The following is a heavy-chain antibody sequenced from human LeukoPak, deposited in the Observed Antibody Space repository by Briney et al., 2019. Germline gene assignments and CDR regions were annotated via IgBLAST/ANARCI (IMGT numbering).Heavy chain of an antibody. CDR3: ARDRLVVPAAISPYYFDY. V-gene: IGHV3-30*03. Sequence: GGSLRLSCAASGFTFSSYSMNWVRQAPGNGLEWVAVISYDGSNKYYADSVKGRFTISRDNSKNTLYLQMNSLRAEDTAVYYCARDRLVVPAAISPYYFDYWGQGTLVTVSS. CDR2: ISYDGSNK. D-gene: IGHD2-2*01. CDR1: GFTFSSYS. J-gene: IGHJ4*02.